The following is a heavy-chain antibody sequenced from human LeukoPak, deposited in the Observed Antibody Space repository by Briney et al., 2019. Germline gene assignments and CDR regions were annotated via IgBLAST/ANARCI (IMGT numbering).Heavy chain of an antibody. CDR1: GGSISGYY. D-gene: IGHD3-3*01. CDR2: IYTSGNT. V-gene: IGHV4-4*07. CDR3: AREDYDFWSGSLYYFDY. J-gene: IGHJ4*02. Sequence: SETLSLTCSVSGGSISGYYWTWIRQPAGKGLEWIGRIYTSGNTNYNPSLKSRVTMSVDTSKNQFSLKLSSVTAADTAVYYCAREDYDFWSGSLYYFDYWGQGTLVTVSS.